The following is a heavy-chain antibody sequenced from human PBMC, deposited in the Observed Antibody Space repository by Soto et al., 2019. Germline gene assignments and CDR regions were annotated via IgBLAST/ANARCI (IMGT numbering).Heavy chain of an antibody. Sequence: PSETLSLTCTVSGGSISSGDYYWSWIRQPPGKGLEWIGYIYYSGSTYYNPSLKSRVTISVDTSKNQFSLKLSSVTAADTAVYYCAGVESMGGYCSGGSCPEVDYFDYWGQGTLVTVSS. D-gene: IGHD2-15*01. CDR3: AGVESMGGYCSGGSCPEVDYFDY. J-gene: IGHJ4*02. CDR1: GGSISSGDYY. V-gene: IGHV4-30-4*01. CDR2: IYYSGST.